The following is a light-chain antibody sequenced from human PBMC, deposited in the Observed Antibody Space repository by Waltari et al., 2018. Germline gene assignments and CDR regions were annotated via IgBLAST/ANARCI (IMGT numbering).Light chain of an antibody. V-gene: IGLV2-8*01. J-gene: IGLJ1*01. CDR1: SSDIGGYHY. CDR2: EVS. Sequence: HSALTQPPSASGSPGQTVPSPCTATSSDIGGYHYVSGYQQHPGKAPKLMIYEVSKRPSGVPDRFSGSKSGNTASLTVSGLQAEDEADYYCSSYAGSNNYVFGTGTKVTVL. CDR3: SSYAGSNNYV.